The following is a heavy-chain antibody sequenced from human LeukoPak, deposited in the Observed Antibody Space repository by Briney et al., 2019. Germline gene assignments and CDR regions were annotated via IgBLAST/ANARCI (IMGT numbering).Heavy chain of an antibody. CDR1: GFTFSSYS. CDR2: ISSSSSYI. V-gene: IGHV3-21*01. J-gene: IGHJ3*02. D-gene: IGHD3-10*01. Sequence: PGGSLRLSCAASGFTFSSYSMNWVRQAPGKGLEWVSSISSSSSYIYYADSVKGRFTISRDNAKNSLYLQMNSLRAEDTAVYYCARGLGSNHFGAFDIWGQGTMVTVSS. CDR3: ARGLGSNHFGAFDI.